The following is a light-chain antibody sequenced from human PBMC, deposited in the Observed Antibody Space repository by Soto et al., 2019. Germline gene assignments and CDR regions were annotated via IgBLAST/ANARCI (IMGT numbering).Light chain of an antibody. Sequence: DIQMTQSPSSVSASVGDRVTLTCRASQGIGIWLAWYQQKPGKAPKLLIYGASSLQTGVPSRFSCSGSGTDFTLTISSLQPEDYATYYCQQAAGTFGPGTKVDI. CDR1: QGIGIW. V-gene: IGKV1-12*01. CDR3: QQAAGT. J-gene: IGKJ3*01. CDR2: GAS.